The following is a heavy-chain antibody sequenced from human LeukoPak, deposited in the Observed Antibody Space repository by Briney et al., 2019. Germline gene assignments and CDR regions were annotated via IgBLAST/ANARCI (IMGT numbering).Heavy chain of an antibody. CDR1: GGSISSSSYY. CDR2: IYYSGST. CDR3: ARSPMVRGVIIPNWFDP. V-gene: IGHV4-39*07. Sequence: SETLSLTCTVSGGSISSSSYYWGWIRQPPGKGLEWIGSIYYSGSTYYNPSLKSRVTISVDTSKNQFSLKLSSVTAADTAVYYCARSPMVRGVIIPNWFDPWGQGTLVTVSS. D-gene: IGHD3-10*01. J-gene: IGHJ5*02.